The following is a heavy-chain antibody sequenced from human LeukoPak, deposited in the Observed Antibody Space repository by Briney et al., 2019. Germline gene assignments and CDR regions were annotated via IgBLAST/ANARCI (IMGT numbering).Heavy chain of an antibody. D-gene: IGHD3-3*01. CDR2: ISWNNGSI. Sequence: PGRSLRLSCAASGFTFNDFAMHWVRQTPRKGLEWVPGISWNNGSIGYADSVKGRFTISRDNGKNALYLEINSLRAEDTALYYCVKDGAIFGVPITRGGMDVWGQGTTVTVSS. V-gene: IGHV3-9*01. CDR1: GFTFNDFA. CDR3: VKDGAIFGVPITRGGMDV. J-gene: IGHJ6*02.